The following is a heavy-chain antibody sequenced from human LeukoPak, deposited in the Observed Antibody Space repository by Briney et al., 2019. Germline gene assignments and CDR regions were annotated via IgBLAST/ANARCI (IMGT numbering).Heavy chain of an antibody. Sequence: SETLSLTCTVSGYSISSGYYWGWIRQPPGKGLEWIGSIYHSGSTYYNPSLKSRVTISVDTSKNQFSLKLSSVTAADTAVYYCARHAQVMAYSSYNWFDPWGQGTLVTVSS. V-gene: IGHV4-38-2*02. J-gene: IGHJ5*02. CDR2: IYHSGST. D-gene: IGHD6-6*01. CDR1: GYSISSGYY. CDR3: ARHAQVMAYSSYNWFDP.